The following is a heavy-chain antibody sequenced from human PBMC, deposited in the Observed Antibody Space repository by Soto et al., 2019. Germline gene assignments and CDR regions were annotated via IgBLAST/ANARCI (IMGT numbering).Heavy chain of an antibody. Sequence: ASVKVSCKASGYTFTGYYMHWLRQAPGQGLEWMGWINPNSGGTNYAQKFQGRVTMTRDTSISTAYMELSSLRSDDTAVYYCAKDWSYYYDSSGYSKYWGQGTLVIVSS. CDR1: GYTFTGYY. CDR2: INPNSGGT. V-gene: IGHV1-2*02. CDR3: AKDWSYYYDSSGYSKY. D-gene: IGHD3-22*01. J-gene: IGHJ4*02.